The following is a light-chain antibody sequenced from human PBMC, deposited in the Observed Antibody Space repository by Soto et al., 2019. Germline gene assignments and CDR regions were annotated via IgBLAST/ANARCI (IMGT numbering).Light chain of an antibody. Sequence: DIQMTQSPSSLSASVGDRVTITCRASQSISSHLNWYQQKPGEAPKLLIYVASSLHSGVPSRFSGSRSGTDFTLTISSLQPEDFATYYCQQSYSTPWTFGQGTKVEIK. J-gene: IGKJ1*01. CDR2: VAS. V-gene: IGKV1-39*01. CDR3: QQSYSTPWT. CDR1: QSISSH.